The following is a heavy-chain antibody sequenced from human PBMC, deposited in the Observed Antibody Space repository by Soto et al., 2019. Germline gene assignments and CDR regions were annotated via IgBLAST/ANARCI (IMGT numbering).Heavy chain of an antibody. J-gene: IGHJ4*02. CDR3: AKITRS. Sequence: EVQLLESGGGLVQPGGSLRLSCAASGLRVSSFAMTWVRQAPGKGLEWISSVNGDGTATYYANSVKGRFTISRDTSKNTLYLQRGSLRAEDTAVYYCAKITRSWGQGTLVTVSS. D-gene: IGHD3-16*01. CDR1: GLRVSSFA. CDR2: VNGDGTAT. V-gene: IGHV3-23*01.